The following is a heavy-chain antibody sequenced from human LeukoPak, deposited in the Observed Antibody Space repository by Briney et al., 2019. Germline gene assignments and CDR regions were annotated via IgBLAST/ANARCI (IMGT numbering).Heavy chain of an antibody. J-gene: IGHJ5*02. Sequence: GSSVKVSCKASGGTFSSYAISWVRQAPGQGLEWMGGIIPIFGTANYAQKFQGRVTITADESTSTAYKELSSLRSEDTAVYYCARDFSLAVAAINWFDPWGQGTQVTVSS. V-gene: IGHV1-69*01. CDR2: IIPIFGTA. CDR1: GGTFSSYA. CDR3: ARDFSLAVAAINWFDP. D-gene: IGHD6-19*01.